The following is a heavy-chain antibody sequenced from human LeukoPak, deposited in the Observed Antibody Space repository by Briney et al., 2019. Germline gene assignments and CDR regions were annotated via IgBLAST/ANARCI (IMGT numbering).Heavy chain of an antibody. V-gene: IGHV4-34*01. CDR2: INHSGST. CDR1: GGSFSGYY. J-gene: IGHJ5*02. Sequence: SETLSLTCAVYGGSFSGYYWSWIRQPPGKGLEWIGEINHSGSTNYNPSLKSRVTISVDTSKNQFSLKLSSVTAADTAVYYCARVSWWFDPWGQGTLVTVSP. CDR3: ARVSWWFDP.